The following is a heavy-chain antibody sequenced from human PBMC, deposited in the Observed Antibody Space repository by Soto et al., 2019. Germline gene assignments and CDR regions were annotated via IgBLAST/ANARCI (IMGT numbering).Heavy chain of an antibody. CDR3: ARGALAGDS. CDR2: IKNDGSNK. Sequence: GGSLRLSCAASGFTFNSYGMHWVRQVPGKGLEWVAGIKNDGSNKYYADSVEGRFTISSDNAKNTLFLEMNSLGAEDSAVYYCARGALAGDSWGQGTLVTVSS. J-gene: IGHJ4*02. D-gene: IGHD2-15*01. CDR1: GFTFNSYG. V-gene: IGHV3-30*03.